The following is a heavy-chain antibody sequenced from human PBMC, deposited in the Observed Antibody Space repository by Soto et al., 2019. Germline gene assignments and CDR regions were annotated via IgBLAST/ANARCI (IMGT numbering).Heavy chain of an antibody. Sequence: ASVKVSGKASGYTFTGYYMHWVRQAPGQGLEWMGWINPNSGGTNYAQKFQGRVTMTRDTSISTAYMELSRLRSDDTAVYYCAREILTGYYDTFDPWGQGTLVTVSS. CDR3: AREILTGYYDTFDP. CDR1: GYTFTGYY. D-gene: IGHD3-9*01. J-gene: IGHJ5*02. V-gene: IGHV1-2*02. CDR2: INPNSGGT.